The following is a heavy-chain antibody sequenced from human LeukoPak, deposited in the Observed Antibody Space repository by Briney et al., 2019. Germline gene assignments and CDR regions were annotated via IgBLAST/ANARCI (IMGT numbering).Heavy chain of an antibody. CDR1: GFTFNNYW. Sequence: GGSLRLSCVVSGFTFNNYWMTWVRQAPGKGLEWVAYMKEDGSEIYYVDSVKGRFTISRDNAKNSLYLQMNSLRVEDTAVYYCARGVYHFDYWGQGTLVIVSS. CDR3: ARGVYHFDY. CDR2: MKEDGSEI. J-gene: IGHJ4*02. V-gene: IGHV3-7*01.